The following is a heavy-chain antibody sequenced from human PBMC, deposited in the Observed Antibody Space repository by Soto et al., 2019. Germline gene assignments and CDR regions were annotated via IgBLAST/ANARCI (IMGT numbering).Heavy chain of an antibody. Sequence: AAETLSLSCAASHGTVSSDPICWTWIRQHRVKGVEWIGHIYDRGNTYYRLTLKSRVSIAIDTTQNQFSLRLNSVTAADTAVYYCARSGYGSSDFDHWGQGTLVTVSS. D-gene: IGHD6-13*01. J-gene: IGHJ4*01. CDR2: IYDRGNT. CDR1: HGTVSSDPIC. CDR3: ARSGYGSSDFDH. V-gene: IGHV4-31*11.